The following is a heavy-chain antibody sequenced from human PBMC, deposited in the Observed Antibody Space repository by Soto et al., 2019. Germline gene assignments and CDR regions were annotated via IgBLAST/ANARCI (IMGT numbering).Heavy chain of an antibody. D-gene: IGHD3-16*01. Sequence: EVQLVESGGGLVQPGRSLRLSCAASGFTFDDYAMHWVRQAPGKGLEWVSGISWNSGTIGYADSVKGRFTISRDNAKNALYLQMSSLRAEDTALYWCAKEKGFGGVRKGMDVWGQGTTVTGSS. CDR2: ISWNSGTI. CDR1: GFTFDDYA. J-gene: IGHJ6*02. CDR3: AKEKGFGGVRKGMDV. V-gene: IGHV3-9*01.